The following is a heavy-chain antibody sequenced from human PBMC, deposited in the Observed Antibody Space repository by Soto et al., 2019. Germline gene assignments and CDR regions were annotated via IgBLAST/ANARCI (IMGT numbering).Heavy chain of an antibody. CDR2: IYWDDDK. J-gene: IGHJ4*02. CDR1: GFSLDTSGVG. V-gene: IGHV2-5*02. Sequence: SRPNLENHTHTLRQTCTFSGFSLDTSGVGVGWIRQPPGKTLEWLSLIYWDDDKRYNPSLKNRLTITKDTSKNQVVLIMADMDPVDTATYFCAHRGYMYGNWDHGYFDYWGQGTLVTVSS. D-gene: IGHD5-18*01. CDR3: AHRGYMYGNWDHGYFDY.